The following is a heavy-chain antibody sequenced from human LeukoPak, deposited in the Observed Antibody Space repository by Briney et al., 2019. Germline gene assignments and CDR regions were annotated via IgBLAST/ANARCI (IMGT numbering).Heavy chain of an antibody. CDR3: ASSSLAVYYYGMDV. CDR2: INHSGST. V-gene: IGHV4-34*01. Sequence: SETLSLTCAVYGGSFSGYYWSWIRQPPGKGLEWIGEINHSGSTNYNPSRKSRVTISVDKSKNQFSLKLSSVTAADTAVYYGASSSLAVYYYGMDVWGQGTTVTVSS. J-gene: IGHJ6*02. D-gene: IGHD6-6*01. CDR1: GGSFSGYY.